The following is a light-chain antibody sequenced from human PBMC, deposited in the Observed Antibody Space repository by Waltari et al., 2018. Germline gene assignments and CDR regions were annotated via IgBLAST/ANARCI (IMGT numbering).Light chain of an antibody. CDR1: ISDACGYNY. J-gene: IGLJ3*02. Sequence: QSALTQPVSVSGSPGQSITIPCTGTISDACGYNYVSWYQQHPDQFPNLFIFEVSQRPSGVPDRFSGSKSGNTASLTISGLQTEDEANYYGSSYTASSTRVFGGGTTLTVL. CDR3: SSYTASSTRV. CDR2: EVS. V-gene: IGLV2-14*01.